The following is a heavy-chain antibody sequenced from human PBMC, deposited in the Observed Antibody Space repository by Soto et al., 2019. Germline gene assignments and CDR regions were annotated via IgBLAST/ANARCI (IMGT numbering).Heavy chain of an antibody. Sequence: QVQLVQSGAEVKKPGSSVKVSCKASGGTVSNSAISWLRQAPGQGLEWMGGIIPIFGPATYSQKFQDRVTITADESTGTGYMELSSLTSEDTAGYFWGRGSSGTKVEYWGQGTLVTVSS. J-gene: IGHJ4*02. V-gene: IGHV1-69*01. CDR1: GGTVSNSA. CDR2: IIPIFGPA. CDR3: GRGSSGTKVEY. D-gene: IGHD6-25*01.